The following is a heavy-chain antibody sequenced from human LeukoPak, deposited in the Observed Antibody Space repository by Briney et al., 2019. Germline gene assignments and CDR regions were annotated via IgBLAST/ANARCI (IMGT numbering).Heavy chain of an antibody. D-gene: IGHD6-13*01. Sequence: GGSLRLSCAASGFTVSSNYMSWVRQAPGKGLEWVSVIYSGGSTYYAESVKGRFTISRDNSKNTLYLQMNSLRAEDTAVYYCARDLIAAAGTGRDYWGQGTLVTVSS. CDR1: GFTVSSNY. CDR3: ARDLIAAAGTGRDY. CDR2: IYSGGST. V-gene: IGHV3-66*01. J-gene: IGHJ4*02.